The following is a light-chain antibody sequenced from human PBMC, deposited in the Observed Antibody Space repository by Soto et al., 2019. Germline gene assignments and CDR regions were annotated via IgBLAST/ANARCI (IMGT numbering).Light chain of an antibody. CDR2: GAS. J-gene: IGKJ1*01. CDR3: HQYGTSPQT. CDR1: QSVSSSY. V-gene: IGKV3-20*01. Sequence: EVVLTQSPGTVSLSPGERATLSCRASQSVSSSYLAWYQHKRGQAPRLLMYGASSRATGVPDRFSGWWSGTDFTLTISRLEPEDFAVYYCHQYGTSPQTFGQGTKVDIK.